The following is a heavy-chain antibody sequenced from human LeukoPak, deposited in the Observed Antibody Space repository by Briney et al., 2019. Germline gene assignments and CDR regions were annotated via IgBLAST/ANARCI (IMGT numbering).Heavy chain of an antibody. CDR2: IYSGGNT. CDR3: ASGSGSYRTPYYYMDV. V-gene: IGHV3-53*01. CDR1: GFTVSSNY. J-gene: IGHJ6*03. D-gene: IGHD3-10*01. Sequence: PGGSLRLSCVASGFTVSSNYMSWVRQAPGKGLGWVSVIYSGGNTYYADSVKGRFTISRDNSKNTLYLQMNSLRAEDTAVYYCASGSGSYRTPYYYMDVWGTGTTVTVSS.